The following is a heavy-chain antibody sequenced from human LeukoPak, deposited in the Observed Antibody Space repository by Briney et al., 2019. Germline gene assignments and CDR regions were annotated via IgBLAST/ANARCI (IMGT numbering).Heavy chain of an antibody. CDR2: IIPIFGTA. J-gene: IGHJ4*02. CDR1: GGTFSSYA. D-gene: IGHD4-23*01. Sequence: SVKVSCKASGGTFSSYAISWVRQAPGQGLEWMGGIIPIFGTANYAQKFQGRVTITTDESTSTVYMELSSLRSEDTAVYYCARAMPMVVTLPGKYYFDYWGQGTLVTVSS. V-gene: IGHV1-69*05. CDR3: ARAMPMVVTLPGKYYFDY.